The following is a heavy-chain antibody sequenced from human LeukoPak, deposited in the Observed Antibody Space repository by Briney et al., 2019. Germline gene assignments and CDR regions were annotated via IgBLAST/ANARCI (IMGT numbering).Heavy chain of an antibody. J-gene: IGHJ4*02. D-gene: IGHD3-22*01. CDR3: ARGGYYDSSGYYFSFDY. CDR1: GYTLTEFS. V-gene: IGHV1-24*01. Sequence: GASVKVSCKVSGYTLTEFSMHWVRQAPGKGLEWMGGFDPEDGETIYAQELQGRVTMTKDTSTDTAYMELSSLRSEDTAVYYCARGGYYDSSGYYFSFDYWGQGTLVTVSS. CDR2: FDPEDGET.